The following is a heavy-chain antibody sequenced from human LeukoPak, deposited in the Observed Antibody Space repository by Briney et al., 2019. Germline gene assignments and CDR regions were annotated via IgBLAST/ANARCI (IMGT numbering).Heavy chain of an antibody. Sequence: GESLKISCKASGYSFSNYWIGWVRQVPGKGLEWMGIVYPRDSDTRYSPSFQGQVTISADKSISTAYLQWSSLKASDTAVYYCARPGERSRRDWNLDQWGQGTLVTVSS. D-gene: IGHD1-1*01. CDR3: ARPGERSRRDWNLDQ. V-gene: IGHV5-51*01. CDR1: GYSFSNYW. CDR2: VYPRDSDT. J-gene: IGHJ4*02.